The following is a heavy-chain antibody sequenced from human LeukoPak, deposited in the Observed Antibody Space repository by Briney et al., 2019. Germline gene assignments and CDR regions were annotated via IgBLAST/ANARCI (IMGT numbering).Heavy chain of an antibody. CDR2: ISSSGSTI. V-gene: IGHV3-48*03. Sequence: GGSLRLSCAASGFTFSNYEMKWVRQAPGKGLEWVSYISSSGSTIYYADSVKGRFTISRDNAKNSLYLQMNSLRAEDTAVYYCARNHYYDSAGFDYWGQGTLVTVSS. CDR1: GFTFSNYE. CDR3: ARNHYYDSAGFDY. D-gene: IGHD3-22*01. J-gene: IGHJ4*02.